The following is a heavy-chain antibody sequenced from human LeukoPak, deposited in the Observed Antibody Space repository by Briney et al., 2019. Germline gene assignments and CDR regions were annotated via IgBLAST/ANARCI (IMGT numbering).Heavy chain of an antibody. CDR2: VSHGGGST. CDR3: AKGYSGSGNYNYYYYLDV. J-gene: IGHJ6*03. D-gene: IGHD3-10*01. V-gene: IGHV3-23*01. Sequence: GGSLRLSCAASGFTFSGYAMSWVRQAPGKGLEWVSVVSHGGGSTYYADAVKGRFTISRDNSKNTMYLQMNSLRAEDTAVYYCAKGYSGSGNYNYYYYLDVWGKGTTVTVSS. CDR1: GFTFSGYA.